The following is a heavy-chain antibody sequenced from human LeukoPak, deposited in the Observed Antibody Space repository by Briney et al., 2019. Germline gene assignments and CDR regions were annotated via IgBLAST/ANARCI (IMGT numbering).Heavy chain of an antibody. V-gene: IGHV3-74*01. CDR2: IDSDGRGT. J-gene: IGHJ3*02. CDR3: ARGGQGAIDI. CDR1: GFTFRPYW. Sequence: GGSLRLSCAVSGFTFRPYWMHWVRQVPGKGLLWVARIDSDGRGTAYPDSVKGRFTISRDNAKNTLYLQMNSLRAEDTAVYYCARGGQGAIDIWGQGTMVIVSS.